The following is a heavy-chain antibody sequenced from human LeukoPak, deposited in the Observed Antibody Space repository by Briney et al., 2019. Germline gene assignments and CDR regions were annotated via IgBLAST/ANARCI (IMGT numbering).Heavy chain of an antibody. CDR3: ARGSGWNYYYGMAV. D-gene: IGHD6-19*01. Sequence: GGSLRLSCAASGFTFSGYAMSWVRQAPGKGLEWVSVISGKGGSTYYADSVKGRFTISRDNSKNTLYLQMNSLRAEDTAVYFCARGSGWNYYYGMAVWGQETTVTVSS. V-gene: IGHV3-23*01. CDR1: GFTFSGYA. CDR2: ISGKGGST. J-gene: IGHJ6*02.